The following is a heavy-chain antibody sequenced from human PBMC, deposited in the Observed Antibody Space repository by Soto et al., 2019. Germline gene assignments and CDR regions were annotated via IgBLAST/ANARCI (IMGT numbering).Heavy chain of an antibody. J-gene: IGHJ6*02. CDR3: ATGLNSDFWSGLSFYYYYGMDV. CDR1: GYTLASYG. CDR2: ISAYNGNT. D-gene: IGHD3-3*01. Sequence: ASVKVSCQASGYTLASYGSSWVRQAPGQRLEGVGWISAYNGNTNYAQKLQGRVTMTTDTSTSTAYMELRSLRSDDTAVYYCATGLNSDFWSGLSFYYYYGMDVWGQGTTVTVSS. V-gene: IGHV1-18*01.